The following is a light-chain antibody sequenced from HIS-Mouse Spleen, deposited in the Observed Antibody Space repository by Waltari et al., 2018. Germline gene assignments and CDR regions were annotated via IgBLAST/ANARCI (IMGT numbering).Light chain of an antibody. J-gene: IGKJ1*01. V-gene: IGKV1-9*01. CDR2: AAS. CDR3: QQLNSYPTT. Sequence: DIQLTQPPSFLSASLGDKVTITCRASQGISSNLAWYQQKPGKAPKLLIYAASTMESGVPSRFSGSGSGTEFTLTISSLQSEDFATYYCQQLNSYPTTFGQGTKVEIK. CDR1: QGISSN.